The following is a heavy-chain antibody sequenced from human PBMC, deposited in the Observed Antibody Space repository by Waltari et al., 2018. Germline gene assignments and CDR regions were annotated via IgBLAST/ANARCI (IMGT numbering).Heavy chain of an antibody. D-gene: IGHD2-15*01. Sequence: QVQLQESGPGLVKPSETLSLTCTVSGGSISSHYWSWIRQPPGKGLEWIGYIYYSGSTNYNTSLKSRVTISVDTSKNQFSLKLSSVTAADTAVYYCARVADIRAYAFDIWGQGTMVTVSS. J-gene: IGHJ3*02. V-gene: IGHV4-59*11. CDR3: ARVADIRAYAFDI. CDR2: IYYSGST. CDR1: GGSISSHY.